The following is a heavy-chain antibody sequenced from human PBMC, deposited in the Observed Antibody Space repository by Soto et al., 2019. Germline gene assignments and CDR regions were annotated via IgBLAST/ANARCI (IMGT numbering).Heavy chain of an antibody. J-gene: IGHJ4*02. CDR3: ARDSGYGGNGEGFDY. CDR2: INPSGGST. V-gene: IGHV1-46*01. CDR1: GYTFTSYY. Sequence: QVQLVQSGAEVKKPGASVKVSCKASGYTFTSYYMHWVRQAPGQGLEWMGIINPSGGSTSYAQKFQGRVTMTRDTSTSTVYMERSSLRSEDTAVYYCARDSGYGGNGEGFDYWGQGTLVTVSS. D-gene: IGHD4-17*01.